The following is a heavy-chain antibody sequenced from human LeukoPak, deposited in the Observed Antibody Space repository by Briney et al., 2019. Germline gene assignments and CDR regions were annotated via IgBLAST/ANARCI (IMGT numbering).Heavy chain of an antibody. CDR1: GYPISSGYY. CDR3: ARHDSGTGIYYDFWSGYADV. V-gene: IGHV4-38-2*02. Sequence: SETLSLTCTVSGYPISSGYYWGWIRQPPGKGLEWIGGIYHSGSTNYNPSLKSRVTISVDTSKNQFSLKLSSVTAADTAVYYCARHDSGTGIYYDFWSGYADVWGKGTTVTVSS. J-gene: IGHJ6*04. D-gene: IGHD3-3*01. CDR2: IYHSGST.